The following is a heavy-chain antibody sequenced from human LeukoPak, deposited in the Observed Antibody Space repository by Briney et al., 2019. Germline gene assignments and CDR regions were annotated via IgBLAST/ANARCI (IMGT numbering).Heavy chain of an antibody. J-gene: IGHJ4*02. CDR1: GGSFSGYY. D-gene: IGHD6-19*01. V-gene: IGHV4-34*01. CDR3: ARGLGSGWFVY. Sequence: SETLSLTCAVYGGSFSGYYWSWIRQPPGKGLEWIGEINHSGSTNYNPSLKSRVTISVDTSKNQFSLKLSSVTAADTAVYYCARGLGSGWFVYWGQGTLVTVSS. CDR2: INHSGST.